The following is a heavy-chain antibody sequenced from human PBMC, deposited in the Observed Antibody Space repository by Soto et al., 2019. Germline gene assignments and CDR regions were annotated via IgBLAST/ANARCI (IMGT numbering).Heavy chain of an antibody. D-gene: IGHD3-10*01. CDR2: INHSGST. CDR3: ARDKITVLFDY. V-gene: IGHV4-34*01. J-gene: IGHJ4*02. CDR1: GGSFSGYY. Sequence: QVQLQQWGAGLLKPSETLSLTCAVYGGSFSGYYWTWIRQPPGTGLGWIGKINHSGSTNYNPSLKSLITITVDTSKNQFSLKLTSVTAADTAVYYCARDKITVLFDYWGQGTLVTVSS.